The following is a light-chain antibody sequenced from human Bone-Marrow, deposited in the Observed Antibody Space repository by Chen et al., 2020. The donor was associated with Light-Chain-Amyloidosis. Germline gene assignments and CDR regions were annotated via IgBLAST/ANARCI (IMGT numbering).Light chain of an antibody. V-gene: IGLV2-14*01. CDR2: EVT. CDR1: SSDVGGDNH. CDR3: SSYTITNTLV. Sequence: SALTQPASVSGPPGQSITISSTGTSSDVGGDNHVSWYQQHPDKAPKLMIYEVTNRHSWVPDRFSGSKSDNMASLTISGLQTQDEADYFCSSYTITNTLVFGSGTRVTVL. J-gene: IGLJ1*01.